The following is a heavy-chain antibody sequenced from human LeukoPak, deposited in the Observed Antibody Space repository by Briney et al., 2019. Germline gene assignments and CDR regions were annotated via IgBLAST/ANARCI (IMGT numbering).Heavy chain of an antibody. J-gene: IGHJ3*02. Sequence: SETLSLTCTVSGGSISSYYWSWIRQPAGKGLEWIGRIYTSGSTNYNPSLKSRVTMSVVTSKNQFSLKLSSVTAADTAVYYCARGGSSTTRGAFDIWGQGTMVTVSS. D-gene: IGHD2-2*01. CDR1: GGSISSYY. CDR3: ARGGSSTTRGAFDI. CDR2: IYTSGST. V-gene: IGHV4-4*07.